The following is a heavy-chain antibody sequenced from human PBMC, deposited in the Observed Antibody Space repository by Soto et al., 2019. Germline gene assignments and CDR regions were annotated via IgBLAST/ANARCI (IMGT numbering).Heavy chain of an antibody. CDR3: ARVGSGWYEDYDY. D-gene: IGHD6-19*01. CDR2: IKQDGSET. V-gene: IGHV3-7*01. Sequence: GSLRLSCAASGFTVSSNYMSWVRQAPGKGLEWVANIKQDGSETYYVDSVKGRFTISRDNAKSSLYLQMNSLRAEDTALYYCARVGSGWYEDYDYWGQGALVTVSS. J-gene: IGHJ4*02. CDR1: GFTVSSNY.